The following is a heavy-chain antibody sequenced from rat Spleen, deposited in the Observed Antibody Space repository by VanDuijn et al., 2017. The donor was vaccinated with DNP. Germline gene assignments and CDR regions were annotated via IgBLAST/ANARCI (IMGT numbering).Heavy chain of an antibody. Sequence: QIQLQQSGAELAKPASSVKISCKASGYTFTTYSISWINQTTGQGLEYIGYINTGSGGTNYNEKFKGKATLTVDKSSSTALMQLSSLTPDDSAVYYCARSGATVATHWFAYWGQGTLVTVSS. CDR2: INTGSGGT. D-gene: IGHD1-3*01. CDR1: GYTFTTYS. CDR3: ARSGATVATHWFAY. J-gene: IGHJ3*01. V-gene: IGHV1-43*01.